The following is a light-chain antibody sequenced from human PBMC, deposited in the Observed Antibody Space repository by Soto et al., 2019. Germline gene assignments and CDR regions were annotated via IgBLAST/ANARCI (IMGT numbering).Light chain of an antibody. J-gene: IGKJ5*01. Sequence: THSSLSQSLAAGGSATLCCRARQSFRSQLAWNQQKPGQAPRLLIIDAYNRDTGVPPRFSGSGSGTDFTLTISSLQPEESADYYCQQSHRWPKTFGQGTRVE. CDR3: QQSHRWPKT. V-gene: IGKV3-11*01. CDR1: QSFRSQ. CDR2: DAY.